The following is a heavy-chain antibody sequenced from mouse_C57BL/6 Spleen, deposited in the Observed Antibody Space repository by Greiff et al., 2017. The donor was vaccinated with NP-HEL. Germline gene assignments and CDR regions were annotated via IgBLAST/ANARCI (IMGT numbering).Heavy chain of an antibody. CDR2: IRNKANGYTT. CDR3: ASEGYYGSRAWFAY. CDR1: GFTFTDYY. D-gene: IGHD1-1*01. Sequence: EVQRVESGGGLVQPGGSLSLSCAASGFTFTDYYMSWVRQPPGKALEWLGFIRNKANGYTTEYSASVKGRFTISRDNSQSILYLQMNALRAEDSATYYCASEGYYGSRAWFAYWGQGTLVTVSA. J-gene: IGHJ3*01. V-gene: IGHV7-3*01.